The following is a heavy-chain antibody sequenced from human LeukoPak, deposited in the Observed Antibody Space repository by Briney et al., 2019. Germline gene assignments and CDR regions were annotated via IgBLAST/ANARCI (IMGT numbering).Heavy chain of an antibody. D-gene: IGHD3-22*01. J-gene: IGHJ4*02. V-gene: IGHV4-34*01. CDR2: INHSGST. CDR3: ARHADLKTYYYDSSGYYFDY. Sequence: PSETLSLTCAVYGGSFSGYYWSWIRQPPGKGLEWIGEINHSGSTNYNPSLKSRVTISVDTSKNQFSLKLSSVTAADTAVYYCARHADLKTYYYDSSGYYFDYWGQGTLVTVSS. CDR1: GGSFSGYY.